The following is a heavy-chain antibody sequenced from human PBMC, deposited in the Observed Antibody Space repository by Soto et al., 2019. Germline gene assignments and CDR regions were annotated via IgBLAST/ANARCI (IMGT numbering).Heavy chain of an antibody. CDR2: IIPDNGKT. CDR3: ARDPRYCSGDRCYNWFDP. J-gene: IGHJ5*02. D-gene: IGHD2-15*01. Sequence: GASVKVSCKASGYTFTSYGISWVRQAPGQGLEWMGWIIPDNGKTKYAQKVQGRVTMTTDTSTSTAYMEVRSLRSDDTAVYYCARDPRYCSGDRCYNWFDPWGQGTLVTVSS. V-gene: IGHV1-18*01. CDR1: GYTFTSYG.